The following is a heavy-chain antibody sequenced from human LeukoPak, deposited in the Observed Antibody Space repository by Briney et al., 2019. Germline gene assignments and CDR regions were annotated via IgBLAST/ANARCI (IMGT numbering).Heavy chain of an antibody. J-gene: IGHJ4*02. V-gene: IGHV3-30*02. CDR1: GFTFSSYA. D-gene: IGHD1-26*01. CDR2: IRYDGNKK. Sequence: GGSLRLSCAAPGFTFSSYAMYWVRQAPGKGLEWVAFIRYDGNKKYYADSVKGRFTISRDNSRNTVYLQMNSLTSEDTAVYYCAKLLLETGGIGEEFDYWGQGTLVTVSS. CDR3: AKLLLETGGIGEEFDY.